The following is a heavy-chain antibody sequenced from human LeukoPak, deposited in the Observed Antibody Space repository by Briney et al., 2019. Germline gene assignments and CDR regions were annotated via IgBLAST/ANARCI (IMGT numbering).Heavy chain of an antibody. J-gene: IGHJ3*02. CDR1: GGSISSYF. CDR2: IYYSGST. CDR3: ARHGDYYDSSGYYYVLSAFDI. V-gene: IGHV4-59*08. Sequence: SETLSLTCTVSGGSISSYFWSWIRQPPGKGLEWIGYIYYSGSTNYNPSLKSRVTISVDTSKNQFSLKLSSVTAADTAVYYCARHGDYYDSSGYYYVLSAFDIWGQGTMVTVSS. D-gene: IGHD3-22*01.